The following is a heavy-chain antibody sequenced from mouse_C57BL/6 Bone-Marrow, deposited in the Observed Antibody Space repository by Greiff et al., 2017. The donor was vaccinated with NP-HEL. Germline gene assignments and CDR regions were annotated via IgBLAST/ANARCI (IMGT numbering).Heavy chain of an antibody. J-gene: IGHJ4*01. D-gene: IGHD6-1*01. CDR1: GFTFSDYG. CDR3: ARRLGSSLYAMDY. CDR2: ISNLAYSI. V-gene: IGHV5-15*04. Sequence: DVKLVESGGGLVQPGGSLKLSCAASGFTFSDYGMAWVRQAPRQGPEWVAFISNLAYSIYYADTVTGRFTISRENAKNTLYLEMSSLRSEDTAMYYCARRLGSSLYAMDYWGQGTSVTVSS.